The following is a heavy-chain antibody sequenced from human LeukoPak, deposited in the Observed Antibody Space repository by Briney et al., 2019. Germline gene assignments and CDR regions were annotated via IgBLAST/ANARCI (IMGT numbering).Heavy chain of an antibody. CDR1: GFTFSGSA. V-gene: IGHV3-73*01. Sequence: GGPLKLSCAASGFTFSGSAMHWVRQASGKGLEWVGRIRSKANSYATAYPASVKGRFTISRDDSKNTAYLQMNSLKTEDTAVYYCTGTGEYYDFWSGYGDYYYMDVWGKGTTVTVSS. CDR2: IRSKANSYAT. D-gene: IGHD3-3*01. J-gene: IGHJ6*03. CDR3: TGTGEYYDFWSGYGDYYYMDV.